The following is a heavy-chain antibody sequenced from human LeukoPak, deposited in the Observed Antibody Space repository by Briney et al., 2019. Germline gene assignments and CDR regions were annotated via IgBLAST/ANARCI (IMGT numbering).Heavy chain of an antibody. J-gene: IGHJ6*03. CDR2: IIPIFGTA. Sequence: GASEKVSCKASGCTFSSYAISWVRQAPGQGLEWMGGIIPIFGTANYAQKFQGRVTITADESTSTAYMELSSLISEDTAVYYCARALYYLDTDYYYTDVCGKGTTVTVSS. V-gene: IGHV1-69*13. CDR3: ARALYYLDTDYYYTDV. D-gene: IGHD3-22*01. CDR1: GCTFSSYA.